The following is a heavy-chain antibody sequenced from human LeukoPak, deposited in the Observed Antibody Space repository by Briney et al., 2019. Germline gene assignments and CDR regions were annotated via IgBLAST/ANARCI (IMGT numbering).Heavy chain of an antibody. J-gene: IGHJ4*02. Sequence: SETLSLTCTVSGGSISSNSYYWGWIRQPPGKGLEWIGNIYYSGSTYYNPSLKSRVTISVDTSKNQFSLKLSSVTAADTAVYYCARVDSSNWYEYRGYFEYWGQGTLVTVSS. D-gene: IGHD6-13*01. CDR3: ARVDSSNWYEYRGYFEY. V-gene: IGHV4-39*07. CDR1: GGSISSNSYY. CDR2: IYYSGST.